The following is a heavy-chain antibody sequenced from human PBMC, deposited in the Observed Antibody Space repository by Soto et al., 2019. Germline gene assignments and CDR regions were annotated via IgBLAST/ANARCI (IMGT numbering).Heavy chain of an antibody. J-gene: IGHJ4*02. D-gene: IGHD2-15*01. CDR2: ISGSGGNT. V-gene: IGHV3-23*01. CDR3: AKDLGVENCSGGYCYSLFAY. CDR1: GFTFSSYA. Sequence: PGGSLRLSCAASGFTFSSYAMSWVRQAPGKGLEWVSVISGSGGNTYSADSVKGRFSISRDNSKNTLNLQMNSLRAEDSAIYFFAKDLGVENCSGGYCYSLFAYWGQGTLVTVSS.